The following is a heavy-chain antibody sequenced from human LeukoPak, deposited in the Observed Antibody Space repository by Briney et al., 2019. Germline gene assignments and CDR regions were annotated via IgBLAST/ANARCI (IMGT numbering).Heavy chain of an antibody. CDR3: ARHVYYYETSGYRLLVAFDI. D-gene: IGHD3-22*01. J-gene: IGHJ3*02. V-gene: IGHV4-59*01. Sequence: SETLSLTCTVSGVSISIYYWSWIRQPPGKGLEWIGYIYNSGSTSYNPSLKSRATISADTSKNQFSLKLSSMTAADTAVYYCARHVYYYETSGYRLLVAFDIWGQGTMVTVSS. CDR1: GVSISIYY. CDR2: IYNSGST.